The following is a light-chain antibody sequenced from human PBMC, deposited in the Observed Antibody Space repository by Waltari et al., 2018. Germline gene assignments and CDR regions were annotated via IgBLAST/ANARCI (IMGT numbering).Light chain of an antibody. Sequence: YELTQPPSVSVSPGQTARITCSGDALPKQYAYWYQQKPGQAPGLVIYGDSQRPSGIPERFSGSTSGTTVTLTISGVQAEDEADYYCQTTDISGAVFGGGTKLTVL. CDR3: QTTDISGAV. CDR1: ALPKQY. J-gene: IGLJ2*01. V-gene: IGLV3-25*03. CDR2: GDS.